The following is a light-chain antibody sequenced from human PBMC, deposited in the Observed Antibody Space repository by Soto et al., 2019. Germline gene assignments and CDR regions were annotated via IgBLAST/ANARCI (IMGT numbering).Light chain of an antibody. Sequence: DIVLTQSPDSLAVSLGERATINCKSSHNILYSSDNKNYLSWYQQRPGQPPKLLFYWASTRAPGVPARFSGTGSGTDFTLQISSVEAEDVGFYYCMQGLQAPWTFGQGTKVDIK. V-gene: IGKV4-1*01. CDR3: MQGLQAPWT. CDR1: HNILYSSDNKNY. CDR2: WAS. J-gene: IGKJ1*01.